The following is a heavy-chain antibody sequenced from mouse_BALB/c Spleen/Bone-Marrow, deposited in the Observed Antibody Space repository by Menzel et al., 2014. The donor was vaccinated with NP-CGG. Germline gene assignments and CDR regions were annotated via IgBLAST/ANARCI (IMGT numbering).Heavy chain of an antibody. CDR1: GFTFSDFY. J-gene: IGHJ1*01. V-gene: IGHV7-1*02. Sequence: EVKLVESRGGLVQPGGSLRPSCATSGFTFSDFYMEWVRQPPGKRLEWIAASRNKANDYTTGYSASVKGRFIVSRDTSQSILYLQMNALRAEDTAIYYCARDAGDWYFDVWGAGTTVTVSS. CDR3: ARDAGDWYFDV. CDR2: SRNKANDYTT.